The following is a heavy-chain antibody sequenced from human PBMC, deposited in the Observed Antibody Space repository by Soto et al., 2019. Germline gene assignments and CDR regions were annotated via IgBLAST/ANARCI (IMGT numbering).Heavy chain of an antibody. D-gene: IGHD2-15*01. CDR1: GDSVSSNSAA. Sequence: SQTLSLTCVISGDSVSSNSAAWNWVRQSPSRGLGWLGRTYYRSKWYDDDAGTVKSPITIKPDKSKNQFFQQLNSVTPEGSAVDYCTRGAGRGYWTGNNCYSPYNDYGMDVWGQGTTVTVSS. V-gene: IGHV6-1*01. CDR2: TYYRSKWYD. J-gene: IGHJ6*02. CDR3: TRGAGRGYWTGNNCYSPYNDYGMDV.